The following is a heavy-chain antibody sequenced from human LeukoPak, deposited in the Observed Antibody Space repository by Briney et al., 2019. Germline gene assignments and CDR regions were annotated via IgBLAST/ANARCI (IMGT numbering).Heavy chain of an antibody. CDR3: ARAVAGTGIGANFDY. CDR2: IYYRGST. Sequence: SETLSLTCTVSGRSISSYYWRWIRQPPGRGLGWIGYIYYRGSTNYNPSLKSRVTISVDTSKNQFSLKLSSVTAADTAVYYCARAVAGTGIGANFDYWGQGTLVTVSS. V-gene: IGHV4-59*01. CDR1: GRSISSYY. D-gene: IGHD6-19*01. J-gene: IGHJ4*02.